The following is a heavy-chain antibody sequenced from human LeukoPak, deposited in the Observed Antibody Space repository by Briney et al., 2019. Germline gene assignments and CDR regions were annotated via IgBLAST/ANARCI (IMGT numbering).Heavy chain of an antibody. V-gene: IGHV4-39*07. CDR3: ARGGYYDSSGYLDY. CDR1: GGSISSGDYY. D-gene: IGHD3-22*01. J-gene: IGHJ4*02. Sequence: SQTLSLTCTVSGGSISSGDYYWSWIRQPPGKGLEWIGSIYYSGSTYYNPSLKSRVTISVDTSKNQFSLKLSSVTAEDTAVYYCARGGYYDSSGYLDYWGQGTLVTVSS. CDR2: IYYSGST.